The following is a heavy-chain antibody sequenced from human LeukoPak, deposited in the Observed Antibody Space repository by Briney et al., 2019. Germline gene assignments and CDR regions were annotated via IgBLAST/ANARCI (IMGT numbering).Heavy chain of an antibody. Sequence: GGSLRLSCAASGFTFSSYAMSWVRQAPGKRLEWVSAISGSGGSTYYADSVKGRFTISRDNSKNTLYLQMNSLRAEDTAVYYCAQDPIPGYSYGDYYYYGMDVWGQGTTVTVSS. CDR3: AQDPIPGYSYGDYYYYGMDV. V-gene: IGHV3-23*01. D-gene: IGHD5-18*01. J-gene: IGHJ6*02. CDR2: ISGSGGST. CDR1: GFTFSSYA.